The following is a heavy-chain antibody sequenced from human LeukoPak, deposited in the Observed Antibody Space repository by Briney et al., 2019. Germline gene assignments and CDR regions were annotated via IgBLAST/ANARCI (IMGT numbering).Heavy chain of an antibody. CDR1: GESFSGYY. V-gene: IGHV4-34*01. Sequence: ESLSLSCAVSGESFSGYYWSWIRQPPGKGLEWIAQINHSGITNYNPSLKSRVTMSLDTSKSQFSLKLSSVTAADTALYYCARGVVGVIEVRVYYVDYWGQGTLVTVSS. CDR2: INHSGIT. J-gene: IGHJ4*02. D-gene: IGHD3-3*01. CDR3: ARGVVGVIEVRVYYVDY.